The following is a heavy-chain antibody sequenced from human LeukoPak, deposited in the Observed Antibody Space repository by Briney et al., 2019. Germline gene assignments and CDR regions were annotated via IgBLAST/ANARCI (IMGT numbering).Heavy chain of an antibody. D-gene: IGHD2-2*03. J-gene: IGHJ5*02. V-gene: IGHV4-39*01. CDR3: ARMDIVVVPAAYNWFDP. CDR1: GGSIGSDNYY. CDR2: IFYTGTT. Sequence: SETLSLTCTVSGGSIGSDNYYWDWIRQPPGKGLEFIAGIFYTGTTYYNPSLKSRVTISIDTSKNQLTLKLSSVTAADTAVYYCARMDIVVVPAAYNWFDPWGQGTLVTVSS.